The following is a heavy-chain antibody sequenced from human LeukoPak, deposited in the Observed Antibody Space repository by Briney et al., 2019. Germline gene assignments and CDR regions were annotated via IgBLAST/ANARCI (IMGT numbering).Heavy chain of an antibody. Sequence: TETLSLTCTVSGCSISSSSYYWGWLPQPPGKGLEWIGSIYYSGSTYYNPSLKSRVTISVDTSKNQFSLKLSSVTAADTAVYYCARNPLGTGDYWGQGTLVTVSS. CDR3: ARNPLGTGDY. V-gene: IGHV4-39*01. D-gene: IGHD7-27*01. J-gene: IGHJ4*02. CDR1: GCSISSSSYY. CDR2: IYYSGST.